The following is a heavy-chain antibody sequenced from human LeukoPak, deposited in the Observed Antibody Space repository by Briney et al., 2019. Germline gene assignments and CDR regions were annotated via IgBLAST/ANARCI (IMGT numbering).Heavy chain of an antibody. D-gene: IGHD3-22*01. CDR2: MNPNSGNT. J-gene: IGHJ5*02. CDR1: GGTFSSYA. Sequence: ASVKVSCKASGGTFSSYAISWVRQATGQGLEWMGWMNPNSGNTGYAQKFQGRVTITRNTSISTAYMELSSLRSEDTAVYYCARGVYYDSSGQRSNWFDPWGQGTLVTVSS. CDR3: ARGVYYDSSGQRSNWFDP. V-gene: IGHV1-8*03.